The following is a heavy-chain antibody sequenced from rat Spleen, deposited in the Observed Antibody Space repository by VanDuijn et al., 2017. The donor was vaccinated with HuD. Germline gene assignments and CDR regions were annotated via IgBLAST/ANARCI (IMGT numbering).Heavy chain of an antibody. J-gene: IGHJ2*01. CDR1: GFTFNNYW. V-gene: IGHV5-31*01. CDR3: TTDSYYDGTYYPGGFDY. D-gene: IGHD1-12*02. Sequence: EVQLVESGGGQVQPGRSLKLSCVASGFTFNNYWMTWIRQVPGKGLEWVASITNASGRTYYPDSVKGRFTISRDNAKSTLYLQMDSLRSEDTATYYCTTDSYYDGTYYPGGFDYWGQGVMVTVSS. CDR2: ITNASGRT.